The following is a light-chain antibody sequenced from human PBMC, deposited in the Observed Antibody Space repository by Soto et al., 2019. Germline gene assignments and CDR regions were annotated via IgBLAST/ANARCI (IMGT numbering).Light chain of an antibody. Sequence: DLPITPSPSPPSASVGDRVTLTCRASQSIDSWLAWYQQKPGKAPKLLMYKASSLESGVPSRFSGSGSETEFTLTISSLQPDDFATYYCQHYKSYPWAFGQGTKVDIK. CDR1: QSIDSW. CDR3: QHYKSYPWA. V-gene: IGKV1-5*03. CDR2: KAS. J-gene: IGKJ1*01.